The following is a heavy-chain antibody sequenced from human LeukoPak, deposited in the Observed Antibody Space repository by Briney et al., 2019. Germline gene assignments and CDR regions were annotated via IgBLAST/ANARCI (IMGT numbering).Heavy chain of an antibody. D-gene: IGHD3-3*01. CDR3: ARANLYDFWGGYRRGYYYYGMDV. Sequence: SETLSLTCTVSGGSISSGGYYWSWIRQHPGKGLEWIGYIYYSGSTNYNPSLKSRVTISVDTSKNQFSLKLSSVTAADTAVYYCARANLYDFWGGYRRGYYYYGMDVWGQGTTVTVSS. CDR1: GGSISSGGYY. V-gene: IGHV4-61*08. CDR2: IYYSGST. J-gene: IGHJ6*02.